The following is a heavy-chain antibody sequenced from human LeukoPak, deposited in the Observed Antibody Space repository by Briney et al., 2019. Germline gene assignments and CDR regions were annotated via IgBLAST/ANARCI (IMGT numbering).Heavy chain of an antibody. CDR3: ARDRREGWLDEAYFDY. J-gene: IGHJ4*02. CDR2: IYSAGST. Sequence: GGSLRLSCAASGFTVSSNYMSWVRQAPGKGLEWVSVIYSAGSTYYADSVKGRFTISRDNAKNSLYLQMNSLRAEDTAVYYCARDRREGWLDEAYFDYWGQGTLVTVSS. V-gene: IGHV3-53*01. D-gene: IGHD6-19*01. CDR1: GFTVSSNY.